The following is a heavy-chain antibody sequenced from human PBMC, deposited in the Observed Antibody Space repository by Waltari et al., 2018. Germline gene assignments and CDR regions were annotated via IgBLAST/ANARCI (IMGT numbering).Heavy chain of an antibody. V-gene: IGHV1-3*01. J-gene: IGHJ4*02. CDR2: INAGNGNT. CDR1: GYTFTSSA. D-gene: IGHD3-16*02. CDR3: ARSFYDYVWGSYRSPLGY. Sequence: QVQLVQSGAEVKKPGASVKVSCKASGYTFTSSAMHWVRQAPGQRLEWMGWINAGNGNTKYSQKFQGRVTITSDTSASTAYMELSSLRSEDTAVYYCARSFYDYVWGSYRSPLGYWGQGTLVTVSS.